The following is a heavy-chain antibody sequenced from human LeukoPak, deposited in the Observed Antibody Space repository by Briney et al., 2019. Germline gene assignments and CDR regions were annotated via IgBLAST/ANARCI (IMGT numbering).Heavy chain of an antibody. CDR2: ISSSSSTI. D-gene: IGHD6-13*01. CDR1: GFTFSSYS. Sequence: PGGSLRLSCAASGFTFSSYSMNWVRQAPGKGLEWVSHISSSSSTIYYADSVKGRFTISRDNAKNSLYLQMNSLRAEDTAVYYCARGKGYSSSWYLIDYWGQGTLVTVSS. V-gene: IGHV3-48*01. J-gene: IGHJ4*02. CDR3: ARGKGYSSSWYLIDY.